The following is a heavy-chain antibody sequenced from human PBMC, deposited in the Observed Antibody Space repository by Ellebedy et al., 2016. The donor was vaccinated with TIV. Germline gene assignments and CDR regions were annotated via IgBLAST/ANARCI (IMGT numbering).Heavy chain of an antibody. CDR2: INPIFGTA. J-gene: IGHJ4*02. D-gene: IGHD3-9*01. CDR3: ATDRGYFTFDY. CDR1: GGTFSSYA. Sequence: AASVKVSCKASGGTFSSYAIRWVRHAPGQGLAWMGGINPIFGTANYAQKFQGRVTLTADESMSTAYMELSSLRAEDTAVYYCATDRGYFTFDYWGQGSLITVSS. V-gene: IGHV1-69*13.